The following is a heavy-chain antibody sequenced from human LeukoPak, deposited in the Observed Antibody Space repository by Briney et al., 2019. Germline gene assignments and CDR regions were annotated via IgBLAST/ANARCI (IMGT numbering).Heavy chain of an antibody. J-gene: IGHJ3*02. D-gene: IGHD3-3*01. CDR2: IIPIFGTA. CDR3: AAPKGVKSNTIFGVVTPDAFDI. Sequence: VASVKVSCKASGGTFSSYAISWVRQAPGQGLEWMGGIIPIFGTANYAQKFQGRVTITADESTSTAYMELSSLRSEDTAVYYCAAPKGVKSNTIFGVVTPDAFDIWGQGSMVTVSS. V-gene: IGHV1-69*01. CDR1: GGTFSSYA.